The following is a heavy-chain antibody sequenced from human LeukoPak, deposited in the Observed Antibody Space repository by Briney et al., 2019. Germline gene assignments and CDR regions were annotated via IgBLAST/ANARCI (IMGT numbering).Heavy chain of an antibody. CDR2: ISGSSSST. CDR3: ARHPFGYCSGTSCPYYFDY. Sequence: PGGSLRLSCVGSGFTFSSYAMSWVRQISGKGLEWVSAISGSSSSTYYANSVKGRFTISRDSSKNTLHLQISSLRAEDTAVYYCARHPFGYCSGTSCPYYFDYWGQGTLVTVSS. D-gene: IGHD2-2*01. J-gene: IGHJ4*02. V-gene: IGHV3-23*01. CDR1: GFTFSSYA.